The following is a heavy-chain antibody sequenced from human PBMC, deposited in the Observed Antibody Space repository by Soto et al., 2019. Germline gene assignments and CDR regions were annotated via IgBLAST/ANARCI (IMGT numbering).Heavy chain of an antibody. V-gene: IGHV4-4*02. CDR3: ARERRDGDYEGIDY. CDR2: IYHSGST. J-gene: IGHJ4*02. D-gene: IGHD4-17*01. CDR1: GGSISSSNW. Sequence: NPSETLSLTCAVSGGSISSSNWWSWVRQPPGKGLEWIGEIYHSGSTNYNPSLKSRVTISVDKSKNQFSLKLSSVTAADTAVYYCARERRDGDYEGIDYWGQGTLVTVSS.